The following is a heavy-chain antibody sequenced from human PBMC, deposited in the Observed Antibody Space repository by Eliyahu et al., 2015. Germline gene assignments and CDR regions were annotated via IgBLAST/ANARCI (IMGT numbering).Heavy chain of an antibody. CDR2: IIPIFDKT. V-gene: IGHV1-69*04. CDR1: GGSFNNXV. J-gene: IGHJ4*02. Sequence: QVQLVQSGAELKKPGSSVXVSXRASGGSFNNXVVSWVXQAPGQGLEWMGRIIPIFDKTNYGQNFQGRVTISADKSTSTVYMELSNLTSDDTAVYFCARAHYGDYDYWGQGTLVTVSS. CDR3: ARAHYGDYDY. D-gene: IGHD4-17*01.